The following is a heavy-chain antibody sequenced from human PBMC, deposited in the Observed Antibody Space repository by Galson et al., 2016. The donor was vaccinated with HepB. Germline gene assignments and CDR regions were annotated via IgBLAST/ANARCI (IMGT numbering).Heavy chain of an antibody. V-gene: IGHV3-23*01. CDR2: ISGDGGST. J-gene: IGHJ4*02. D-gene: IGHD6-19*01. CDR3: ARFTQEWLDRVYYFDY. CDR1: GFTFGRYA. Sequence: SLRLSCAASGFTFGRYAMSWVRQAPGKGLEWVSAISGDGGSTYYAGSVQGRFTSSRDRSTNTMYLQMNSLRTDDTAVYYCARFTQEWLDRVYYFDYWGQGNLVTVSS.